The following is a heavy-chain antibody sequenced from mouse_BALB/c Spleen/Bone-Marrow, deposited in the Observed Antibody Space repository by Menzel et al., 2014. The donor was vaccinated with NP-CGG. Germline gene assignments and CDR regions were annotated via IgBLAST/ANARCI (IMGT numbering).Heavy chain of an antibody. CDR3: PTKDGYSLDS. D-gene: IGHD2-3*01. V-gene: IGHV3-8*02. CDR2: ISYSGST. Sequence: EVKLMESGPSLVKPSQTLSLTCSVTGDSITSGYWNWIRKFPGNKLEYMGYISYSGSTYYSPSLKSRISITRDTSKNXSSFKLNSVIPEAPAPNTGPTKDGYSLDSGGQG. J-gene: IGHJ2*01. CDR1: GDSITSGY.